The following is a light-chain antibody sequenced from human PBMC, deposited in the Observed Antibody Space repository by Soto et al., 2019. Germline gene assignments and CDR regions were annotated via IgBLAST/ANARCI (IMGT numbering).Light chain of an antibody. V-gene: IGKV1-27*01. CDR2: SAS. Sequence: DIQMTQSPSSLSASVGDRVTITCRASQDISVYLAWYQQKTGKVPKLLIYSASTLQSGVPSRFSGSGSGTDFTLTISSLQPEDGATDYCQKFNTAPLTFGQGTRLEIK. CDR1: QDISVY. J-gene: IGKJ5*01. CDR3: QKFNTAPLT.